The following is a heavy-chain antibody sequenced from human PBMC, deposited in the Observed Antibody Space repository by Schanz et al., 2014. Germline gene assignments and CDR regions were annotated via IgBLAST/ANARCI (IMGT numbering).Heavy chain of an antibody. CDR2: MYINSGST. CDR3: ARDMPAAGPNDY. D-gene: IGHD6-13*01. J-gene: IGHJ4*03. CDR1: GFTVNTNY. Sequence: EVQLVESGGGLIQPGGSLRLSCAVSGFTVNTNYMSWVRQAPGKGLEWISSMYINSGSTQYADSVKGRFIISRDSSKNTLFLQMNSLRAEDTAIYYCARDMPAAGPNDYWGRGTTVTVSS. V-gene: IGHV3-53*01.